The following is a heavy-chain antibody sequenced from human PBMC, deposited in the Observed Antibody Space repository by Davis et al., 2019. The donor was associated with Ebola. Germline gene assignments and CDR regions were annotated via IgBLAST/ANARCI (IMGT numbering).Heavy chain of an antibody. CDR3: ARGATAYYFDY. V-gene: IGHV4-59*01. J-gene: IGHJ4*02. Sequence: MPSETLSLTCTVSGGSISRYYWSWIRQPPGKGLEWIGYIYYSGSTNYNPSLKSQVTISVDTSKNQFSLKLSSVTAADTAVYYCARGATAYYFDYWGQGNLVTVSS. CDR2: IYYSGST. CDR1: GGSISRYY. D-gene: IGHD1-26*01.